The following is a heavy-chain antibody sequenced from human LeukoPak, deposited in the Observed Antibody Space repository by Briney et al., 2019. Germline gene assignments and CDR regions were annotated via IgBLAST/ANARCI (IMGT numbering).Heavy chain of an antibody. V-gene: IGHV3-49*04. CDR2: MKSRTYGGTT. Sequence: GRSLRLSCTASGFTFGDYAKSWVRQAPGKGLEWVGFMKSRTYGGTTEYAASVKGRFTISRDDSKSIAYLQMNSLKTEDTAVYYCAKDILDIWGQGTLVTVSS. CDR1: GFTFGDYA. CDR3: AKDILDI. J-gene: IGHJ3*02.